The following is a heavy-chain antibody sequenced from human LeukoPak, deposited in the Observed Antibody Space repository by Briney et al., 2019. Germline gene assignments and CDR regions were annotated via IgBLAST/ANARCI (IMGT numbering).Heavy chain of an antibody. J-gene: IGHJ4*02. CDR2: INHSGST. CDR1: GGSFSGYY. CDR3: ARDNRGWYLDY. V-gene: IGHV4-34*01. Sequence: SETLSLTCAVYGGSFSGYYWSWIRQPPGKGLEWIGEINHSGSTNYNPSLKSRVTISVDTSKNQFSLKLSSVTAADTAVYYCARDNRGWYLDYWGQGTLVTVSS. D-gene: IGHD6-19*01.